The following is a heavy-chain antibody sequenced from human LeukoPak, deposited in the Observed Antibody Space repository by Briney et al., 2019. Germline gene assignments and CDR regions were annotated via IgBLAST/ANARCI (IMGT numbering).Heavy chain of an antibody. CDR1: GGTFSSYA. Sequence: SVKVSCKASGGTFSSYAISWVRQAPGQGLEWMGGIIPILGIANYAQKFQGRVTITTDKSTSTAYMELSSLRSEDTAVYYCARWGEAKGLLEYWGQGTLVTVSS. V-gene: IGHV1-69*10. J-gene: IGHJ4*02. CDR2: IIPILGIA. D-gene: IGHD3-3*01. CDR3: ARWGEAKGLLEY.